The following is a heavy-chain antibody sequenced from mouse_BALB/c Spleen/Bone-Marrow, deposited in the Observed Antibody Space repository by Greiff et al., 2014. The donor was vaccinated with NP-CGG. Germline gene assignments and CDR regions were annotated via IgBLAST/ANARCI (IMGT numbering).Heavy chain of an antibody. J-gene: IGHJ2*01. Sequence: DVHLVESGGGLVQPGGSMKLSCVASGFTFSSYWMNWVRQSPEKGLEWVAEIRLKSNNYATHYAESVKGRFTISRDDSKSSVYLQMNNLRAEGTGIYYCTRTGTGYFDYWGQGTTLTVSS. V-gene: IGHV6-6*02. CDR3: TRTGTGYFDY. CDR1: GFTFSSYW. CDR2: IRLKSNNYAT. D-gene: IGHD4-1*01.